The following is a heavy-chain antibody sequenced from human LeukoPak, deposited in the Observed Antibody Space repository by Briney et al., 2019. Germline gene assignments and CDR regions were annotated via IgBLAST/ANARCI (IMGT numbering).Heavy chain of an antibody. CDR3: AKGGVYTMIA. V-gene: IGHV3-30*18. J-gene: IGHJ5*02. D-gene: IGHD3-22*01. CDR2: ISYDGSNK. CDR1: GFTFSSYG. Sequence: GGSLRPSCAASGFTFSSYGMHWVRQAPGKGLEWVAVISYDGSNKYYADSVKGRFTISRDNSKNTLYLQMNSLRAEDTAVYYCAKGGVYTMIAWGQGTLVTVSS.